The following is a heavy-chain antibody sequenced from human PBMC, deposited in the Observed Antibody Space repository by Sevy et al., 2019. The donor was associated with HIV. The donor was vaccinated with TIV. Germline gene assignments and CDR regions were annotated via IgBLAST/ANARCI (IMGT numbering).Heavy chain of an antibody. D-gene: IGHD3-22*01. CDR2: IKQDGREK. V-gene: IGHV3-7*01. CDR3: ARDRRTYYYDNSGYADY. Sequence: GGSLRLSCAASGFGFSSYWMSWVRQAPGKGLEWVANIKQDGREKNYVDSVKGRFTISRDNAKNSLYLEMNRLRAEDAAVYFCARDRRTYYYDNSGYADYWGQGTLVTVSS. CDR1: GFGFSSYW. J-gene: IGHJ4*02.